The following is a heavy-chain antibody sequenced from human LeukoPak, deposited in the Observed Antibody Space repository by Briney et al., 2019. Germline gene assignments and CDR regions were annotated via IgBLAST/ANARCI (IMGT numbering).Heavy chain of an antibody. CDR3: ARSYSNFYYGMDV. J-gene: IGHJ6*02. D-gene: IGHD4-11*01. V-gene: IGHV4-59*01. CDR2: IYYSGST. Sequence: SETLSLTCSVSGGSISTYYWNWIRQPPGKGLEWIGYIYYSGSTNYNPSLKSRVIISVDTSKNQFSLDLTSVTAADSAVYFCARSYSNFYYGMDVWGQGTTVTVSS. CDR1: GGSISTYY.